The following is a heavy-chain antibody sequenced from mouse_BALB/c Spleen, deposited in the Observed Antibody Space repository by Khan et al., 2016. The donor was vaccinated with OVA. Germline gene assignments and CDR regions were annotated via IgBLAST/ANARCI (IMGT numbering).Heavy chain of an antibody. CDR2: ISYSGST. CDR3: ARTARIKY. D-gene: IGHD1-2*01. CDR1: GYSITSGYG. J-gene: IGHJ2*01. V-gene: IGHV3-2*02. Sequence: EVQLQEAGPGLVKPSQSLSLTCTATGYSITSGYGWNWIRQFPGNKLEWMGYISYSGSTNYNPSLKSRISITRDTSKNQFFLQLNSVTTEDTATYYCARTARIKYWGQGTTLTVSS.